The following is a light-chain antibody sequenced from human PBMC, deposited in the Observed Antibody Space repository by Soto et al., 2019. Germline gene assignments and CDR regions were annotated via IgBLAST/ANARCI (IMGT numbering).Light chain of an antibody. Sequence: QSALPHPASVSGSHGQSITISCSGTSSDVGGYNFVSWYQVHPGKAPRLILYDVSSRPSGVSYRFSGSKSANTASLNISRLQSGDEADYYCSSYTTTTSLVVFGGGTKLTVL. V-gene: IGLV2-14*03. J-gene: IGLJ2*01. CDR3: SSYTTTTSLVV. CDR2: DVS. CDR1: SSDVGGYNF.